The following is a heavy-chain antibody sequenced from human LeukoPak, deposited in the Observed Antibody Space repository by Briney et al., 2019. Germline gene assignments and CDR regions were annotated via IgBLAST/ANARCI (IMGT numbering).Heavy chain of an antibody. CDR2: ISYDGSNK. CDR1: GFTFSSYA. CDR3: ARDVDIVATNTLDY. V-gene: IGHV3-30-3*01. Sequence: GRSLRLSCAASGFTFSSYAMHWVRQAPGKGLEWVAVISYDGSNKYYADSVKGRFTISRDNSKNTLYLQMNSLRAEDTAEYYCARDVDIVATNTLDYWGQGTMVTVSS. J-gene: IGHJ4*02. D-gene: IGHD5-12*01.